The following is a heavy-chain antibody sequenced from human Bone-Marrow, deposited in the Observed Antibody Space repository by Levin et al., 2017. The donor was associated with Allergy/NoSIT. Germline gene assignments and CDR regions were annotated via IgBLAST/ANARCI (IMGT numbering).Heavy chain of an antibody. Sequence: KISCKTSEGTFNTNVFSWVRQAPGHGLEWMGGIIPILGTTYHAQKFQGRVTITADDSTSTVYMELSSLRSEDTAVYYCARGVYYYYYMDVWGKGTTVTVSS. CDR2: IIPILGTT. V-gene: IGHV1-69*01. J-gene: IGHJ6*03. CDR1: EGTFNTNV. CDR3: ARGVYYYYYMDV.